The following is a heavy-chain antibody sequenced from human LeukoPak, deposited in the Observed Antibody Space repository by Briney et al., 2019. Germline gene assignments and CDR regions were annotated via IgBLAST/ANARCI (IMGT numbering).Heavy chain of an antibody. D-gene: IGHD4-17*01. CDR3: ARQDGYYPLYYFDY. CDR2: IYYSGRT. J-gene: IGHJ4*02. Sequence: SQTLSLTCAVSGGSISSYYCSCIRQPPGKGLEWIGYIYYSGRTTYNPSPKSRVTISLDTSKNQFSLKLSSVTPADTAGYYCARQDGYYPLYYFDYWGQGTLVTVSS. CDR1: GGSISSYY. V-gene: IGHV4-59*01.